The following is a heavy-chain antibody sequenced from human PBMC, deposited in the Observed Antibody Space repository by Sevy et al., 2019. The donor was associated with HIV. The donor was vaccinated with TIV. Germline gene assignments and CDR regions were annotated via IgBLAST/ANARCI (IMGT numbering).Heavy chain of an antibody. J-gene: IGHJ2*01. CDR3: ARVTDFGVVTLKRHYWYFDL. V-gene: IGHV4-34*01. D-gene: IGHD3-3*01. Sequence: SETLSLTCAVYGGSFSGYYWSWIRQPPGKGLEWIGEINHSGSTNYNPSLKSRVTISVDTSKNQFSLMLSSVTAADTAVYYCARVTDFGVVTLKRHYWYFDLWGRGTLVTVSS. CDR2: INHSGST. CDR1: GGSFSGYY.